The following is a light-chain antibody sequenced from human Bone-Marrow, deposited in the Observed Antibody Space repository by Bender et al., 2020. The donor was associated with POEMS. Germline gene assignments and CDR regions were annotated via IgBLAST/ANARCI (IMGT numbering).Light chain of an antibody. Sequence: SYVLTQPPSVSVAPGQTATITCGGSNIGIGGVHWYRQRPGQAPVLVVFDDRDRPSGIPERRSGSNSGNTAALTISRVEAGDEADYYCQVWDGDTDHYVFGGGTQVTVL. CDR1: NIGIGG. J-gene: IGLJ1*01. CDR2: DDR. CDR3: QVWDGDTDHYV. V-gene: IGLV3-21*02.